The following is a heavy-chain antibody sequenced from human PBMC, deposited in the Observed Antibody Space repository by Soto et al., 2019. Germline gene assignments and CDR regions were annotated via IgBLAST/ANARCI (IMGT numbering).Heavy chain of an antibody. CDR1: GYTFTGYY. J-gene: IGHJ4*02. D-gene: IGHD3-9*01. CDR2: INPSGGST. CDR3: ARDLPDYDILTGYYPGFDY. Sequence: ASVKVSCKASGYTFTGYYMHWVRQAPGQGLEWMGIINPSGGSTSYAQKFQGRVTMTRDTSTSTVYMELSSLRSEDTAVYYCARDLPDYDILTGYYPGFDYWGQGTLVTVSS. V-gene: IGHV1-46*03.